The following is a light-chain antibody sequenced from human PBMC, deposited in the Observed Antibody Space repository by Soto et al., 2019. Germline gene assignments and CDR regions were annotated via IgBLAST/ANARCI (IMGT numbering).Light chain of an antibody. V-gene: IGLV1-47*01. Sequence: QSVLTQPPSASGTPGQRVTISCSGISSNIGSNSGYWYQQLPGTAPKLLIYLNNRRPSGVPDRFSGSKSGTSASLAISGLRSEDEADYYCAAWDDSLSGYVFGTGTKLTVL. CDR2: LNN. J-gene: IGLJ1*01. CDR3: AAWDDSLSGYV. CDR1: SSNIGSNS.